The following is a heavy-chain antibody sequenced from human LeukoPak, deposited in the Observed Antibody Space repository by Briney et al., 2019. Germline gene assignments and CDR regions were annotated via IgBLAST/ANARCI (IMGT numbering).Heavy chain of an antibody. CDR2: ISRSSDTI. CDR1: GFTFNDYY. V-gene: IGHV3-11*04. CDR3: ARDPPFLPDITGGDY. D-gene: IGHD1-14*01. J-gene: IGHJ4*02. Sequence: GGSLRLSCAASGFTFNDYYMNWARQAPGKGLEWISYISRSSDTIYYADSVKGRFTISRDNAKNSLYLQMNSLRAEDAAVYYCARDPPFLPDITGGDYWGQGTLVTVSS.